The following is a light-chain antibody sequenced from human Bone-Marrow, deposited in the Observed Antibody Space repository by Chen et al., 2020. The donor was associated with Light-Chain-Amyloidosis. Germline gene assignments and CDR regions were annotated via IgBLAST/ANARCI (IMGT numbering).Light chain of an antibody. CDR3: QSYQGSSQGV. CDR2: EDD. V-gene: IGLV6-57*01. CDR1: SGSIATNY. Sequence: NFMLTQPHSVSESPGKTVIISCTRSSGSIATNYVQWYQQRPGSSPTTVLYEDDQRPSGVPDRFSGSIDRSSNSASLTISGLKTEDEADYYCQSYQGSSQGVFGGGTQLTVL. J-gene: IGLJ3*02.